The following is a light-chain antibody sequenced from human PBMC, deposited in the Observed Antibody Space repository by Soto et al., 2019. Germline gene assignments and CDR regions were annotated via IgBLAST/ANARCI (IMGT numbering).Light chain of an antibody. CDR3: SSYTSSSTLGYVI. Sequence: QSALTQPASVSGSPGQSITISCTGTSSDVGGYKYVSWYQQHPGKVPKLMIYDVNNRPSGVSNRFSGSKSGNTASLTISGLQAEDEADYYCSSYTSSSTLGYVIFGGGTQLTVL. J-gene: IGLJ2*01. CDR1: SSDVGGYKY. V-gene: IGLV2-14*01. CDR2: DVN.